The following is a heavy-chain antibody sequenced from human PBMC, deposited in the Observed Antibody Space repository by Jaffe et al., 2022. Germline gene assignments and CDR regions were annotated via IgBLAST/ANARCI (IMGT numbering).Heavy chain of an antibody. CDR1: GFTFSSYE. J-gene: IGHJ3*01. V-gene: IGHV3-48*03. Sequence: EVKLVESGGGLVQPGGSLRLSCAASGFTFSSYEFNWVRQAPGKGLEWLSFITTTDSTILYADSAKGRFTISRDNAKNSLYLQMNSLRAEDTAVYYCVREPYSTDWYNTFDVWGQGTMVTVSS. CDR3: VREPYSTDWYNTFDV. CDR2: ITTTDSTI. D-gene: IGHD6-13*01.